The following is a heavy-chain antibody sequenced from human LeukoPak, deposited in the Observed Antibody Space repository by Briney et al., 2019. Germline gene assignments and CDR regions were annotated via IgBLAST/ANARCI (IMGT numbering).Heavy chain of an antibody. CDR3: ASTYYYDSSGYGIFDY. Sequence: PSETLSLTCAVYGGSFSGYYWSWIRQHPGKGLEWIGYIYYSGSTNYNPSLKSRVTISVDTSKNQFSLKLSSVTAADTAVYYCASTYYYDSSGYGIFDYWGQGTLVTVSS. J-gene: IGHJ4*02. D-gene: IGHD3-22*01. CDR1: GGSFSGYY. V-gene: IGHV4-59*08. CDR2: IYYSGST.